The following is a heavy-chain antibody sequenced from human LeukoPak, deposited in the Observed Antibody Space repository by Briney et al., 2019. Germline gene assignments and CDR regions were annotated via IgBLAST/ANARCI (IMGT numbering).Heavy chain of an antibody. CDR3: ARDGTTVTTGFAFDI. J-gene: IGHJ3*02. Sequence: SGTLSLTCAVSGGSISSYYWSWIRQPAGKGLEWIGRIYTSGSTNYNPSLKSRVTMSVDTSKNQFSLKLSSVTAADTAVYYCARDGTTVTTGFAFDIWGQGTMVTVSS. CDR2: IYTSGST. V-gene: IGHV4-4*07. D-gene: IGHD4-17*01. CDR1: GGSISSYY.